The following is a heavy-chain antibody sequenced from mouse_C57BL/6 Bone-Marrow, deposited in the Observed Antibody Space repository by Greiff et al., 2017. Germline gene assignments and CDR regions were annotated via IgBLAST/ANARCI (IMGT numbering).Heavy chain of an antibody. V-gene: IGHV1-55*01. Sequence: QVQLQQPGAELVKPGASVKMSCKASGYTFTSYWITWVKQRPGQGLEWSGDIYPGSGSTNYNEKFKNKATMTVDTSSSTAYMQLSIQTSEDSAVYCCARGYGNWYFDVWGTGTTVTVSS. D-gene: IGHD2-1*01. CDR2: IYPGSGST. CDR1: GYTFTSYW. CDR3: ARGYGNWYFDV. J-gene: IGHJ1*03.